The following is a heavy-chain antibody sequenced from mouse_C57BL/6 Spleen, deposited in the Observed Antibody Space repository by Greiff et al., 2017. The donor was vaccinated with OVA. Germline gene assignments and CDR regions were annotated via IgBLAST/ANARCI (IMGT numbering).Heavy chain of an antibody. D-gene: IGHD1-1*01. Sequence: EVHLVESGPGFVKPSQSLSLTCSVPGYSITSCYFCNCLRPFPGNKLEWMGYISYDGSNNYHPSLNNRFSITRDKAKNQFFLKLNSVTTEDTATYYCARSSTVVAPWDYWGQGTTLTVSS. CDR2: ISYDGSN. V-gene: IGHV3-6*01. J-gene: IGHJ2*01. CDR1: GYSITSCYF. CDR3: ARSSTVVAPWDY.